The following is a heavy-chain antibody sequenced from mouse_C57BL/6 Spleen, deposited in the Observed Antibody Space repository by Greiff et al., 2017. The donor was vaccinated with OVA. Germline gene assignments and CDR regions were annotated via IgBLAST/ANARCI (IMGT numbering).Heavy chain of an antibody. CDR1: GFNIKDDY. CDR2: IDPENGDT. Sequence: VQLQQSGAELVRPGASVKLSCTASGFNIKDDYMHWVKQRPEQGLEWIGWIDPENGDTEYASKFQGKATITADTSSNTAYLQLSSLTSEDTAVYYCSTVATLRDYYAMDYWGQGTSVTVSS. V-gene: IGHV14-4*01. D-gene: IGHD1-1*02. J-gene: IGHJ4*01. CDR3: STVATLRDYYAMDY.